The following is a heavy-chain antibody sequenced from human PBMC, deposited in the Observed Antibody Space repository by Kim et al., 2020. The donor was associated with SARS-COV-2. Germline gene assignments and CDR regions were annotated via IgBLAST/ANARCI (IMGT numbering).Heavy chain of an antibody. Sequence: GGSLRLSCAASGFTFSSYAMSWVRQAPGKGLEWVSAISGSGGSTYYADSVKGRFTISRDNSKNTLYLQMNSLRAEDTAVYYCAKDPWAVWGSGRTTSYYYYYGMDVWGQGTTVTVSS. CDR1: GFTFSSYA. V-gene: IGHV3-23*01. CDR2: ISGSGGST. J-gene: IGHJ6*02. D-gene: IGHD3-10*01. CDR3: AKDPWAVWGSGRTTSYYYYYGMDV.